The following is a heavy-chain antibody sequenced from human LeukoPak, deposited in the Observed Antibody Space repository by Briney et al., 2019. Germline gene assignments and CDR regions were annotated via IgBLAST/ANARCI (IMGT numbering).Heavy chain of an antibody. CDR2: IYYSGST. Sequence: SETLSLTCTVSGGSISSYYWSWIRQPPGKRLELIGHIYYSGSTNYNPSLKSRVTISVDTSKNQFSLKLSSVTAADTAVYYCARGVFWGSRWYFDLWGRGTLVTVSS. D-gene: IGHD7-27*01. CDR1: GGSISSYY. CDR3: ARGVFWGSRWYFDL. V-gene: IGHV4-59*01. J-gene: IGHJ2*01.